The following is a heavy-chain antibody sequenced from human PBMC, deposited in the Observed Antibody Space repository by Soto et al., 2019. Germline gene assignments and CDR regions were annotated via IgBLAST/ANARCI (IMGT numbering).Heavy chain of an antibody. D-gene: IGHD5-18*01. V-gene: IGHV3-30-3*01. CDR2: ISYDGSNK. Sequence: QVQLVESGGGVVQPGRSLRLSCAASGFTFSSYAMHWVRQAPGKGLEWVAVISYDGSNKYYADSVKGRFTISRDNSKNSLYLQMNGLRAEDTAEYYCSRGRTSQTPSYGNYWGQRNLVTVSS. J-gene: IGHJ4*02. CDR1: GFTFSSYA. CDR3: SRGRTSQTPSYGNY.